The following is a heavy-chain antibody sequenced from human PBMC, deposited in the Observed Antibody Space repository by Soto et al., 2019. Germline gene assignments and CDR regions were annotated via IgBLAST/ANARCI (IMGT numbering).Heavy chain of an antibody. CDR1: GYTFIYYV. CDR3: ARSGEHPLDY. J-gene: IGHJ4*02. CDR2: SAHTGNT. V-gene: IGHV1-18*01. D-gene: IGHD2-15*01. Sequence: QALLVQSGPEVKKPGASVKVSCKTSGYTFIYYVINWVRQAPGQGREWMGFSAHTGNTKYSQKFQGRVAMTTHTSTSTAYMEVRSLRSDDTAVYYCARSGEHPLDYWGQGTPVTVSS.